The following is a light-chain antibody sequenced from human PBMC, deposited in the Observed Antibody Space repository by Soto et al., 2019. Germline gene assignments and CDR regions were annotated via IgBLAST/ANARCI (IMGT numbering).Light chain of an antibody. CDR2: GAS. CDR3: QQYDNWPHT. CDR1: DLNPH. J-gene: IGKJ2*01. V-gene: IGKV3-15*01. Sequence: IGITPSPATLSVAPRERTTLSFQGQQDLNPHLAWYQQQPGQAPRLLIFGASTRATGIPARFSGSGSGTDFTLTISSLQSEDFVVYYCQQYDNWPHTFGQGTKLEIK.